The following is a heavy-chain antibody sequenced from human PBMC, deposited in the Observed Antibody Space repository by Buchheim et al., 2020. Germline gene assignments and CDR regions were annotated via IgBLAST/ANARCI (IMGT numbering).Heavy chain of an antibody. V-gene: IGHV3-23*04. D-gene: IGHD5-24*01. J-gene: IGHJ6*02. CDR1: GFNFRNYA. CDR2: VSGSGGDK. CDR3: AKVFARDSSGFGGYGLDV. Sequence: EVQLVESGGTLVQSGGSLRLSCEASGFNFRNYALSWVRQAPGKGLEWVSTVSGSGGDKYYADSVKGRFNISRDFSKNTVCLQMDILRSEDTAVYYCAKVFARDSSGFGGYGLDVWGQGTT.